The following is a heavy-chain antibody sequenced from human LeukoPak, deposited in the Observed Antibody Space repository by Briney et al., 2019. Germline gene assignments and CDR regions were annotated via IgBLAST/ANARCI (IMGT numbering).Heavy chain of an antibody. CDR2: IYYSGST. D-gene: IGHD1-26*01. CDR1: GGSISSGDYY. V-gene: IGHV4-30-4*08. J-gene: IGHJ3*02. CDR3: ARGSGRHDAFDI. Sequence: PSQTLSLTCTVSGGSISSGDYYWSWIRPPPGKGLEWIGYIYYSGSTYYNPSLKSRVIISVDTSKNQFSLKLSSVTAADTAVYYCARGSGRHDAFDIWGQGTMVTVSS.